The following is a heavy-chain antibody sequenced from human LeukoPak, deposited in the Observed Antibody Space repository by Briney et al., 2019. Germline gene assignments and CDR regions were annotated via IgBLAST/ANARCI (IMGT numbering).Heavy chain of an antibody. CDR3: AREGDYYDSSGYFDY. CDR2: IYSGGST. V-gene: IGHV3-53*01. Sequence: PGGSLRLSCAASGFTVSSNYMSWVRQAPGKGLEWVSVIYSGGSTYYADSVKGRFTISRDNSKNTLYLQMNSLRAEDTAVYHCAREGDYYDSSGYFDYWGQGTLVTVSS. D-gene: IGHD3-22*01. J-gene: IGHJ4*02. CDR1: GFTVSSNY.